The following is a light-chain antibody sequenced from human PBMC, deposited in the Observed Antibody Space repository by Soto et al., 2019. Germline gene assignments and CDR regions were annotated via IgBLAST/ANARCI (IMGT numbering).Light chain of an antibody. CDR3: HQYGSSPT. V-gene: IGKV3-20*01. Sequence: EIVLTQSPGTLSLSPGERATLSCRASQSVTNNYLAWYQQKPGQAPRLLIYGASSRATGISDRFSASGSATAFTLTISTLATEDLAVYYCHQYGSSPTFGPGTQVYIK. CDR2: GAS. CDR1: QSVTNNY. J-gene: IGKJ3*01.